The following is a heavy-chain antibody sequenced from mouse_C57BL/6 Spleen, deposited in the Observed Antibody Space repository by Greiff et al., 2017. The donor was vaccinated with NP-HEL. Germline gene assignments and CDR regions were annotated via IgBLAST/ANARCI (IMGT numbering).Heavy chain of an antibody. Sequence: QVQLQQSGAELVKPGASVKISCKASGYAFSSYWMNWVKQRPGKGLEWIGQIYPGDGDTNHNGKFKGKATLTADKSSSTAYMQLSSLTSEDSAVYFCARFITTVVVFDYWGQGTTLTVSS. V-gene: IGHV1-80*01. J-gene: IGHJ2*01. CDR3: ARFITTVVVFDY. D-gene: IGHD1-1*01. CDR1: GYAFSSYW. CDR2: IYPGDGDT.